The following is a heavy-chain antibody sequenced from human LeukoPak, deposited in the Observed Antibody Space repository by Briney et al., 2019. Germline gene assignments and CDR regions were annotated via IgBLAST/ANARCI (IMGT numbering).Heavy chain of an antibody. CDR2: IDPNSGGT. Sequence: ASMKVSCKASGYTFTAYYIHWVRQAPGQGLEWMGWIDPNSGGTKYVEKFQGRVTMTRDTSTSTVYMELSSLRSEDTAVYYCARGPPLHNVDIVATIPPNKYYYMDVWGKGTTVTISS. CDR1: GYTFTAYY. V-gene: IGHV1-2*02. CDR3: ARGPPLHNVDIVATIPPNKYYYMDV. J-gene: IGHJ6*03. D-gene: IGHD5-12*01.